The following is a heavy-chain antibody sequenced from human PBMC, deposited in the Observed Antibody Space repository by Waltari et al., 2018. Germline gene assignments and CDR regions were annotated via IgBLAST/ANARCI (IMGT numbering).Heavy chain of an antibody. CDR3: ARDRIDLIVGATTTVDY. J-gene: IGHJ4*02. Sequence: EVQLVESGGGLVQPGGSLRLSCAASGFPFSSYSMNWVRQAPGKGLEWVSYISSSSSTIYYADSVKGRFTISRDNAKNSLYLQMNSLRAEDTAVYYCARDRIDLIVGATTTVDYWGQGTLVTVSS. D-gene: IGHD1-26*01. V-gene: IGHV3-48*01. CDR2: ISSSSSTI. CDR1: GFPFSSYS.